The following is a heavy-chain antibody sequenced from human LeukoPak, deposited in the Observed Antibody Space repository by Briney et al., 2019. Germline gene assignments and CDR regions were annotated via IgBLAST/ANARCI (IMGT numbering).Heavy chain of an antibody. V-gene: IGHV3-64*01. J-gene: IGHJ4*02. D-gene: IGHD4-17*01. Sequence: GGSLRLSCAASGFTFSRYALHWVRQAPGKGLEYVSSISTNGGSTYYANSVKGRFTISRDNSKNTLYLQMNSLRAEDTAVYYCAKDRVTTAYYFDYWGQGTLVTVSS. CDR3: AKDRVTTAYYFDY. CDR1: GFTFSRYA. CDR2: ISTNGGST.